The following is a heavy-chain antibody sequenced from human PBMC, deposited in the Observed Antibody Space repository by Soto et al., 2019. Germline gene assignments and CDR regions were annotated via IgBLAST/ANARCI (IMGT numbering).Heavy chain of an antibody. CDR3: ARDLKAYDFWSGRGLDY. Sequence: GGSLRLSCAASGFTFSSYWMSWVRQAPGKGLEWVANIKQDGSEKYYGDSVKGRFTISRDNAKNSLYLQMNSLRAEDTAVYYCARDLKAYDFWSGRGLDYWGQGTLVTVSS. CDR1: GFTFSSYW. D-gene: IGHD3-3*01. J-gene: IGHJ4*02. CDR2: IKQDGSEK. V-gene: IGHV3-7*01.